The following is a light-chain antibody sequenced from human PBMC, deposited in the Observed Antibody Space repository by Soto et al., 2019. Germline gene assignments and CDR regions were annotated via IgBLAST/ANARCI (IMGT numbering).Light chain of an antibody. CDR2: VAS. J-gene: IGKJ4*01. CDR1: ESVSNN. CDR3: QQYNKWGLT. Sequence: EIVLTQPPATLSVSQGERATLSCRASESVSNNLAWYQQKPCQAPRLLIFVASARATGIPARYSGSASGTQFTLIISSLPSEDFAVYYCQQYNKWGLTFGGGTKVEIK. V-gene: IGKV3-15*01.